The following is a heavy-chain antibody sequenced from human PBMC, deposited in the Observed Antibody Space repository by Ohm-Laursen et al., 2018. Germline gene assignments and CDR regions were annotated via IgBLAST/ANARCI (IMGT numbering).Heavy chain of an antibody. CDR2: INPSGGST. CDR3: ARVDTAMVIDY. V-gene: IGHV1-46*01. Sequence: GSSVKVSCKASGYTFTSYYMHWVRQAPGQGLEWMGIINPSGGSTSYAQKFQGRVTMTRDTSTSTVYMELSSLRSEDTAVYYCARVDTAMVIDYWGQGTLVTVSS. J-gene: IGHJ4*02. D-gene: IGHD5-18*01. CDR1: GYTFTSYY.